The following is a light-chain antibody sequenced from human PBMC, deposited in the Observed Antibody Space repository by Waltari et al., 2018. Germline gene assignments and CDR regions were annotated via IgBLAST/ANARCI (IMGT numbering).Light chain of an antibody. CDR2: DAS. CDR1: SSDVGGYNY. CDR3: SSYTSSSTPLYV. J-gene: IGLJ1*01. Sequence: QPALTQPASVSGSPGQTITISCTGTSSDVGGYNYVPWYHKHPGKAPKLLIYDASNRPSGVSNRFSGSKSGNTASLTISGLQAEDEADYYCSSYTSSSTPLYVFGTGTKVTVL. V-gene: IGLV2-14*03.